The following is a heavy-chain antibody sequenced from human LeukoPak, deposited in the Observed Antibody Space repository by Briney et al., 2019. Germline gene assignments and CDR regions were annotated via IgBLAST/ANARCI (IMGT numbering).Heavy chain of an antibody. D-gene: IGHD1-1*01. J-gene: IGHJ4*02. Sequence: ASVKVSCKASGYTFTGYYMHWVRQAPGQGLEWMGWINPNSGGTNYAQKFQGRVTMTRDTSINTAHMELSRLRSDDTAVYYCARGVNDLVTYYFDYWGQGTLVTVSS. CDR2: INPNSGGT. V-gene: IGHV1-2*02. CDR1: GYTFTGYY. CDR3: ARGVNDLVTYYFDY.